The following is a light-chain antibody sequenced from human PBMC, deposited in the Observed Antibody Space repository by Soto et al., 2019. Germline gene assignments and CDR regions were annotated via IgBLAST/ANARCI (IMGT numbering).Light chain of an antibody. V-gene: IGLV1-44*01. J-gene: IGLJ2*01. CDR1: SSNVGSYT. Sequence: QSVLTQPPSASGTPGQRVTISCSGSSSNVGSYTVYWYQQLPGTAPKVLIYSGNRRPSGVPARFSGSKSGTSAPLAISGLQSEDEADYYCAAWDDSLNGVVFGGGTKLTVL. CDR3: AAWDDSLNGVV. CDR2: SGN.